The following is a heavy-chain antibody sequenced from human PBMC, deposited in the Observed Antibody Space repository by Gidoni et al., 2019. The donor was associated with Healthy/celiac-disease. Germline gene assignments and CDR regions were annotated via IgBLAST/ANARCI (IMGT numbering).Heavy chain of an antibody. CDR3: AKDLVASYT. J-gene: IGHJ5*02. D-gene: IGHD5-12*01. CDR1: GFTLSSYA. CDR2: ISGRGGST. V-gene: IGHV3-23*01. Sequence: EVQLLESGGGLVQPGGSLRLSWAASGFTLSSYARSWVRQAPGKGLEWVSAISGRGGSTSYADSVKGRFTISRDNSKNTLYLQMNILRAEDTAVYYCAKDLVASYTWGQGTLVTVSS.